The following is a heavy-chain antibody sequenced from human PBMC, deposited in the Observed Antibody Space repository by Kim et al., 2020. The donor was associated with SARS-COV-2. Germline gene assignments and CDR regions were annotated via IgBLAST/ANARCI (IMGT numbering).Heavy chain of an antibody. CDR2: INPNSGGT. Sequence: ASVKVSCKASGYTFTGYYMHWVRQAPGQGLEWMGWINPNSGGTNYAQKFQGRDTMTRDTSISTAYMELSRLRSDDTAVYYCSREVTPCYFDDWGQGTLVPVSS. CDR1: GYTFTGYY. D-gene: IGHD2-21*02. CDR3: SREVTPCYFDD. J-gene: IGHJ4*01. V-gene: IGHV1-2*02.